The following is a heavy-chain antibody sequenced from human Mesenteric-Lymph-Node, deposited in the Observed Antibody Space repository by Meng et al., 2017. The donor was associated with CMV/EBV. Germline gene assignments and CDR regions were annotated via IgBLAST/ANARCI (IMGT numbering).Heavy chain of an antibody. CDR1: GFTFSSYA. CDR2: ISSSSSYI. D-gene: IGHD2-2*03. CDR3: ARDGVGYCSSTSCLSPFDY. J-gene: IGHJ4*02. Sequence: GESLKISCAASGFTFSSYAMSWVRQAPGKGLEWVSSISSSSSYIYYADSVKGRFTISRDNAKNSLYLQMNSLRAEDTAVYYCARDGVGYCSSTSCLSPFDYWGQGTLVTVSS. V-gene: IGHV3-21*01.